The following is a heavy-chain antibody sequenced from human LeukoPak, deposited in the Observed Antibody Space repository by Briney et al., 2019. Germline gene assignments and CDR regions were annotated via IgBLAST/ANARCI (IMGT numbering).Heavy chain of an antibody. V-gene: IGHV4-4*07. CDR3: ARGGGGWYSDY. Sequence: SETLSLTCTVSGGSISSYYWSWIRQPVGKGLEWIGRIYISGSGSTNYNPSLKSRVTMSVDTSKNQFSLKLSSVTAADTAVYYCARGGGGWYSDYWGQGTLVTVSS. J-gene: IGHJ4*02. CDR1: GGSISSYY. CDR2: IYISGSGST. D-gene: IGHD6-19*01.